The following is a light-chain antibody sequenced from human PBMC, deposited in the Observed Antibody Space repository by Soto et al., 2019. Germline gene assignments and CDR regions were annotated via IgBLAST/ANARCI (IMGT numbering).Light chain of an antibody. CDR1: SSDVGGYNY. Sequence: QSVLTQPASVSGSPGQSITLSCTGTSSDVGGYNYVSWYQQHPGKAPKLMIYEVSNRPSGISHRFSGSKSGNTASLTISGLRAEDEADYYCSSYTRQYTPSYVFGTRTKLTVL. V-gene: IGLV2-14*01. CDR3: SSYTRQYTPSYV. CDR2: EVS. J-gene: IGLJ1*01.